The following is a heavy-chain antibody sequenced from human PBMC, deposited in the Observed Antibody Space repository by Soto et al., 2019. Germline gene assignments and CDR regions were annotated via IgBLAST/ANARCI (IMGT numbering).Heavy chain of an antibody. CDR3: ARDSYGDSTKLRWFDP. J-gene: IGHJ5*02. D-gene: IGHD4-17*01. Sequence: PGGSLRLSCAASGFTFSSYWMHWVRQAPGKGLVWVSRINSGGSSTSYADSVKGRFTISRDNAKNSLYLQMNSLRAEDTAVYYCARDSYGDSTKLRWFDPWGQGTLVTVSS. V-gene: IGHV3-74*01. CDR2: INSGGSST. CDR1: GFTFSSYW.